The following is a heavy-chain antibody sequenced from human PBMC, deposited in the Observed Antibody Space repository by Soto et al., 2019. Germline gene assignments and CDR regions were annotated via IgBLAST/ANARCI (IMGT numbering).Heavy chain of an antibody. CDR3: ERPPIVGAIHDAFDT. D-gene: IGHD1-26*01. Sequence: PSETLSLTCTVSGGSISSSSYYWGWIRQPPGKGLEWIGSIYYSGSTYYNPSLKSRVTISVETYKNQFSLKLRSVTDADTAVYYCERPPIVGAIHDAFDTWGKRTLVT. CDR2: IYYSGST. J-gene: IGHJ3*02. V-gene: IGHV4-39*01. CDR1: GGSISSSSYY.